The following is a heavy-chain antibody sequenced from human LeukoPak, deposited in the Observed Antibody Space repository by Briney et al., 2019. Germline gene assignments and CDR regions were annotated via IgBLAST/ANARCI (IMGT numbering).Heavy chain of an antibody. CDR3: ARGLGYCSGGSCPRWFDP. J-gene: IGHJ5*02. CDR2: INHSGST. CDR1: GGSFSGYY. V-gene: IGHV4-34*01. Sequence: SETLSLTCAVYGGSFSGYYWSWIRQPPGKGLEWIGEINHSGSTNYNPSLKSRVTISVDTSKNQFSLKLSSVTAADTAVYYCARGLGYCSGGSCPRWFDPWGQGTLVTVSS. D-gene: IGHD2-15*01.